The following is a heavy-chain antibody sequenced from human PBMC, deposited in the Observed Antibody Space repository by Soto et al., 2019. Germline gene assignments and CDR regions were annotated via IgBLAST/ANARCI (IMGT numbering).Heavy chain of an antibody. CDR3: ARQISSVRWFDP. V-gene: IGHV3-53*01. CDR2: IYSGGST. Sequence: GGSLRLSCSASGFTVSSNYMSWVRQAPGKGLEWVSVIYSGGSTYYADSVKGRFTISRDNSKNTLYLQMNSLRAEDTAVYYCARQISSVRWFDPWGQGTLVTVSS. CDR1: GFTVSSNY. J-gene: IGHJ5*02. D-gene: IGHD2-2*01.